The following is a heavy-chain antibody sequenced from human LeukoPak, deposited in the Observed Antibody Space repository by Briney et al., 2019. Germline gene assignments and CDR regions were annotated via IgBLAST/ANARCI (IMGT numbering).Heavy chain of an antibody. J-gene: IGHJ4*02. CDR2: VNHSGST. D-gene: IGHD3-22*01. Sequence: SETLSLTCAVYGGSFSGYYWSWIRQPPGKGLEWIGEVNHSGSTNYNPSLKSRVTISVDTSKNQFSLKLSSVTAADTAVYYCASKETYDSSGYYVYWGQGTLVTVSS. V-gene: IGHV4-34*01. CDR1: GGSFSGYY. CDR3: ASKETYDSSGYYVY.